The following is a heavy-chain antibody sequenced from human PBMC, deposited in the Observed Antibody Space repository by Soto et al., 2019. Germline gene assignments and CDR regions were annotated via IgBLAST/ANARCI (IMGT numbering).Heavy chain of an antibody. CDR2: FYYSGST. CDR1: GGSVSGGSYF. D-gene: IGHD1-1*01. J-gene: IGHJ4*02. CDR3: AREGRMGTFDY. V-gene: IGHV4-61*01. Sequence: TSETLSLTCTVSGGSVSGGSYFWSWVRQPPGKGLEWIGYFYYSGSTKYNPSLKSRVTILEDTSKNQFSLKLNSVTAADTAVDYCAREGRMGTFDYWGQGALVTVSS.